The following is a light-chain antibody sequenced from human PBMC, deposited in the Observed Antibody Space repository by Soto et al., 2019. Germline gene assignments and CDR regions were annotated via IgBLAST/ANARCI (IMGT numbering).Light chain of an antibody. CDR1: QSVSSN. J-gene: IGKJ5*01. Sequence: IVMPQSTATLSVSPGERATLSCRASQSVSSNLAWYQQKPGQAPRLLIYGASIRATGIPDRFSGSGSETDFTLTISRLEPEDFALYYCQQYGSSAPITFGQGTRLEIK. CDR3: QQYGSSAPIT. CDR2: GAS. V-gene: IGKV3-20*01.